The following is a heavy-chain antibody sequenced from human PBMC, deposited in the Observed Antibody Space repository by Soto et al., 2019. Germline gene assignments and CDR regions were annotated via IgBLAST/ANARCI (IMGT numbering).Heavy chain of an antibody. CDR2: INRHGGST. J-gene: IGHJ4*02. CDR3: ARTTGYYGDFFDY. D-gene: IGHD4-17*01. V-gene: IGHV3-20*04. Sequence: EVQLVESGGGAVRPGGSLRLSCAASGFPFDDYGMSWVRQAPGKGLEWVSGINRHGGSTGYADSVKGRFTISRDNAKNSLHLHMNSLRAEDTAFYYCARTTGYYGDFFDYWGQGTLVTVS. CDR1: GFPFDDYG.